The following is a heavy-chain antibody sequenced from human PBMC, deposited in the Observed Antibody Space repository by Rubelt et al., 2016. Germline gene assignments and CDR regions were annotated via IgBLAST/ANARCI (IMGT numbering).Heavy chain of an antibody. V-gene: IGHV3-21*01. CDR2: ISSSSSYI. CDR1: GFTVGNNF. Sequence: GESGGGLVQPGGSLRLSCAASGFTVGNNFMNWVRQAPGKGLEWVSSISSSSSYIYYADSVKGRFTISRDNAKNSLYLQMNSLRAEDTAVYYCAREWKYQREGMDVWGQGTTVTVSS. J-gene: IGHJ6*02. CDR3: AREWKYQREGMDV. D-gene: IGHD2-2*01.